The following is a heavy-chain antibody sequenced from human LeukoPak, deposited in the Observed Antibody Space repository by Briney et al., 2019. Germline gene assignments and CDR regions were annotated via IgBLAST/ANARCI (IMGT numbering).Heavy chain of an antibody. Sequence: KPSETLSLTCTVSSGSISGSYYWSWMRQPAGQGLEWIGRIYASGSTSYDPSLKSRVTISVDKSNNQFSLMVTSVTAADTAVYYCARGKQNAVDYWGQGILVTVSS. CDR2: IYASGST. CDR1: SGSISGSYY. J-gene: IGHJ4*02. D-gene: IGHD1-1*01. CDR3: ARGKQNAVDY. V-gene: IGHV4-4*07.